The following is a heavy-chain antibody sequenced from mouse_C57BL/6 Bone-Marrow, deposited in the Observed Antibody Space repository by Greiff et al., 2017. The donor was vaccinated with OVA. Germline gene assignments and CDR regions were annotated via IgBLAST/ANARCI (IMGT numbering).Heavy chain of an antibody. Sequence: VKLMESGAELVKPGASVKISCKASGYAFSSYWMNWVKQRPGKGLEWIGKIYPGDGDTNYNGKFKGKATLTADKSSSTAYMQLSSLTSEDSAVYFCARSSGTDAMDYWGQGTSVTVSS. V-gene: IGHV1-80*01. CDR3: ARSSGTDAMDY. J-gene: IGHJ4*01. CDR2: IYPGDGDT. D-gene: IGHD3-3*01. CDR1: GYAFSSYW.